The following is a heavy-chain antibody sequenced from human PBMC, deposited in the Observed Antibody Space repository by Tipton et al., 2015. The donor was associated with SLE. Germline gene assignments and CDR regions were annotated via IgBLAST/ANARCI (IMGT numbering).Heavy chain of an antibody. D-gene: IGHD6-19*01. V-gene: IGHV3-48*01. Sequence: SLRLSCAASGFTFSSYSMNWVRQAPGKGLEWVSYISSSSSTIYYADSVKGRFTISRDNAKNSLYLQMNSLRAEDTAVYYCARTSGWGDFDYWGQGTLVTVSS. CDR3: ARTSGWGDFDY. CDR1: GFTFSSYS. CDR2: ISSSSSTI. J-gene: IGHJ4*02.